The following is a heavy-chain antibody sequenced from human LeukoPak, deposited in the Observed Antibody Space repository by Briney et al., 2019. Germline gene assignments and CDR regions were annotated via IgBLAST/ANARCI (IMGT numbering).Heavy chain of an antibody. V-gene: IGHV4-59*01. J-gene: IGHJ6*02. Sequence: PGGSLRLSCAASGFTFSSYSMNWVRQAPGKGLEWIGYIYYSGTTNYNPSLKSRVTISVDTSENQFSLQLRSVTAADTAVYYCAREDPQTTVPEGMDVWGQGTTVTVSS. CDR1: GFTFSSYS. CDR2: IYYSGTT. D-gene: IGHD4-17*01. CDR3: AREDPQTTVPEGMDV.